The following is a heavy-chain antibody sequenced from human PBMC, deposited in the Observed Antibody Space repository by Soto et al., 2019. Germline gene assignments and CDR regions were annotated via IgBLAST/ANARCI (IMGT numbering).Heavy chain of an antibody. V-gene: IGHV3-23*01. CDR1: GFTFSTYA. CDR3: AKFWGGPWYDY. Sequence: EVQLLESGGGLVQPGRSLKLSCATSGFTFSTYAMSWVRQAPGKGLEWVSVINHSGGSTYYADSVKGRFTISRDNSKNTLYLQMNSLTAEDTAVYYWAKFWGGPWYDYWGQGTLVTVSS. CDR2: INHSGGST. D-gene: IGHD2-15*01. J-gene: IGHJ4*02.